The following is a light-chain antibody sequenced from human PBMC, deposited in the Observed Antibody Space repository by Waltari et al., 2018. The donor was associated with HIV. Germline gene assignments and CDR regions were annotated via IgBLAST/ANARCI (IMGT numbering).Light chain of an antibody. V-gene: IGLV3-25*03. J-gene: IGLJ2*01. CDR1: VLAEHH. CDR3: QSSDISGNYWV. Sequence: SYELTQPPSVSLSPGQTARITCSGDVLAEHHGYWYRQKPGQAPVLVIYQDSERPSGIPERFSGSSSATTATLTISGVQPEDEADYYCQSSDISGNYWVLGGGTKLTVL. CDR2: QDS.